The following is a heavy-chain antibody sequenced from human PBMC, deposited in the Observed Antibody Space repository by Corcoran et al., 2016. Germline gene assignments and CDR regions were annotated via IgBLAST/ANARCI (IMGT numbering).Heavy chain of an antibody. V-gene: IGHV3-15*07. CDR1: GFTFSNAW. J-gene: IGHJ4*02. CDR3: TTEGDVWSGYYDVRIFDY. CDR2: IKSKTDGGTT. Sequence: EVQLVESGGGLVKPGGSLRLSCAASGFTFSNAWMNWVRQAPGKGLEWVGRIKSKTDGGTTDYAAPVKGRFTISRDDSKNTLYLQMNSLKTEDTAVYYCTTEGDVWSGYYDVRIFDYWGQGTLVTVSS. D-gene: IGHD3-3*01.